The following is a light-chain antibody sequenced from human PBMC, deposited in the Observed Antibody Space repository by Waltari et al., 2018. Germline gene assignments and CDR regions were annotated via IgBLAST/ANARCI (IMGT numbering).Light chain of an antibody. CDR1: QGISNW. J-gene: IGKJ4*01. CDR3: QQANSFP. CDR2: AAS. V-gene: IGKV1-12*02. Sequence: DIQMTQSPSSVSASVGHRVTITCRASQGISNWLAWYQQRPGKAPKLLIYAASSLQSGVPSRFSGSGSGTYFTLTISSLQSEDFATYFCQQANSFPFGGGTKVEIK.